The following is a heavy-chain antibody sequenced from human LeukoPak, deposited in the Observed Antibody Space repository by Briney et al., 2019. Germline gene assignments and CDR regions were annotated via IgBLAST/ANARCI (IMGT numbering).Heavy chain of an antibody. D-gene: IGHD6-13*01. V-gene: IGHV3-21*01. CDR1: GFTFSSYS. Sequence: GGSLRLSCAASGFTFSSYSMNWVRRAPGKGLEWVSSISSSSSCIYYADSVKGRFTISRDNAKNSLYLQMNSLRAEDTAVYYCARCNTLAAAAPGYWGQGTLVTVSS. CDR3: ARCNTLAAAAPGY. CDR2: ISSSSSCI. J-gene: IGHJ4*02.